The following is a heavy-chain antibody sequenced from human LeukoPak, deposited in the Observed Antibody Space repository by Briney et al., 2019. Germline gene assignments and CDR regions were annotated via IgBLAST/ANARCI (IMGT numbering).Heavy chain of an antibody. Sequence: GGSLRLSCAASGFTFSDYYMSWIRQAPGKGLEWVSYISSSGSTIYYADSVKGRFTISRDNAKNSLYLQMNSLRAEDTAVYYCARVLQDGSESYYDYWGQGTLVTVSS. CDR3: ARVLQDGSESYYDY. D-gene: IGHD3-10*01. V-gene: IGHV3-11*01. CDR2: ISSSGSTI. CDR1: GFTFSDYY. J-gene: IGHJ4*02.